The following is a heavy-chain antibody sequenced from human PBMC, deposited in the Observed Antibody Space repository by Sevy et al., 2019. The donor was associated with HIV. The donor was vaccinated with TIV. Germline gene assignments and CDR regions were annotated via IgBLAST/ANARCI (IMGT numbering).Heavy chain of an antibody. D-gene: IGHD6-19*01. CDR3: AKEQWLVPDNWFDS. Sequence: VGSLRLSCAASGFTFSSYAMSWVRQAPGKALEWVSAIGGSGGSTYYADSVKGRFTISRDNSKNTLYLQMNSLRAEDTAVYYCAKEQWLVPDNWFDSWGQGTLVTVSS. V-gene: IGHV3-23*01. J-gene: IGHJ5*01. CDR1: GFTFSSYA. CDR2: IGGSGGST.